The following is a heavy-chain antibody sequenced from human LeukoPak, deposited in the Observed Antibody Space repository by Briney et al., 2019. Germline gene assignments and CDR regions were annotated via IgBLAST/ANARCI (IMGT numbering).Heavy chain of an antibody. Sequence: TSETLSLTCTVSGGSISSSSYYWGWIRQPPGKGLEWIGSIYYSGSTYYNPSLKSRVTISVDTSKNQFSLKLSSVTAADTAVYYCAREGGGEGDYDILTGYRDAFDIWGQGTMVTVSS. D-gene: IGHD3-9*01. CDR1: GGSISSSSYY. J-gene: IGHJ3*02. CDR2: IYYSGST. V-gene: IGHV4-39*07. CDR3: AREGGGEGDYDILTGYRDAFDI.